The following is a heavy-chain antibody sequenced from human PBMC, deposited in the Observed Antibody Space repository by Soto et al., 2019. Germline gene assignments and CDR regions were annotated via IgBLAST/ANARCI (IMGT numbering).Heavy chain of an antibody. V-gene: IGHV3-15*01. CDR1: GFTFTNAW. D-gene: IGHD3-10*01. CDR3: ATSNYYESGTFPQAPFDY. CDR2: IKSKTDGGTT. J-gene: IGHJ4*02. Sequence: GGSLRLSCGASGFTFTNAWMSWVRQPPGKGLDWVGRIKSKTDGGTTDYTTPVKGRFSISRDDSKKTLYLQLNSLKTEDTAIYYCATSNYYESGTFPQAPFDYWGQGTLVTVSS.